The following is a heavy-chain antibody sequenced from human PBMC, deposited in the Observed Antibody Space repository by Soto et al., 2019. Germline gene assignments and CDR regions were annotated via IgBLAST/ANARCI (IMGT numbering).Heavy chain of an antibody. V-gene: IGHV3-11*01. CDR2: ISISGSIT. CDR1: GFTFSDYY. J-gene: IGHJ4*02. Sequence: QVQLVESGGGLVKPGGSLRLSCVASGFTFSDYYMTWIHQAPGEGLEYVSYISISGSITYFADSVKGRFTISRDNAKNSLFLQMNSLRAEDTAVYYCVRDLGLDFWGQGTLVTVSS. CDR3: VRDLGLDF.